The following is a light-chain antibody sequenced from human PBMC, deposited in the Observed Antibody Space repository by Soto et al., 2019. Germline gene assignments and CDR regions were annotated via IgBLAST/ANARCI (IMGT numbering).Light chain of an antibody. CDR3: QQYGSSGT. CDR1: QSVGSN. V-gene: IGKV3-20*01. CDR2: GAS. Sequence: EIVLTQSPATLSVSPGERATLSCRASQSVGSNLAWFQQKPGQAPRLLISGASGRATGIPDRFSGSGSGTDFTLTISRLEPEDFAVYYCQQYGSSGTFGQGTKVDIK. J-gene: IGKJ1*01.